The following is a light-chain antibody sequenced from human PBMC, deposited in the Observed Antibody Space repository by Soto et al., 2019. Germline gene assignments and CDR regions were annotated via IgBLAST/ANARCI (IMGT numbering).Light chain of an antibody. V-gene: IGLV1-40*01. J-gene: IGLJ2*01. CDR3: QSYDSSLSGSV. Sequence: QSVLTQPPSVCGAPGQRVTISCTGSSSNIGAGYDVHWYQQLPGTAPKLLIYGNSNRPSGVPDRFSGSKSGTSASLAITGLKAEDEADYYCQSYDSSLSGSVFGGGTKLTVL. CDR1: SSNIGAGYD. CDR2: GNS.